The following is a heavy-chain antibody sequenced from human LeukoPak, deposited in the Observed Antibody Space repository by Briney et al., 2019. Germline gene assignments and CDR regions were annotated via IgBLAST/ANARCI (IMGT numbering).Heavy chain of an antibody. CDR3: AKSAARLVSDYYYYMDV. Sequence: PGGSLRLSCAASGFTFDDYTMHWVRQAPGKGLEWVSLISWDGGSTYYPDSVKGRFTISRDNSKNSLYLQMNSLRTEDTALYYCAKSAARLVSDYYYYMDVWGKGTTVTVSS. V-gene: IGHV3-43*01. D-gene: IGHD6-6*01. CDR2: ISWDGGST. J-gene: IGHJ6*03. CDR1: GFTFDDYT.